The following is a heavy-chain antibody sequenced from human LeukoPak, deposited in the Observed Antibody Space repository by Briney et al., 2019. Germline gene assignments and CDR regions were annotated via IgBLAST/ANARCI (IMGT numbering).Heavy chain of an antibody. CDR2: IYYSGST. CDR3: ARHTLVAASTFDY. J-gene: IGHJ4*02. D-gene: IGHD2-15*01. Sequence: PAETLSLTCTVSGGSITGYYWSWIRQPPGKGLEWIGYIYYSGSTNYNPSLKSRVTISVDTSKNQFSLKLSSVTAAGTAVYYCARHTLVAASTFDYWGQGTLVIV. CDR1: GGSITGYY. V-gene: IGHV4-59*08.